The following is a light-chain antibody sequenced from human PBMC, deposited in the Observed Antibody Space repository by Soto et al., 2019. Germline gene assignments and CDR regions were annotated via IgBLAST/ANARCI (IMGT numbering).Light chain of an antibody. V-gene: IGKV1-39*01. CDR1: QYISTY. J-gene: IGKJ1*01. CDR2: AAS. CDR3: QQYYSYPRT. Sequence: DIQVTQSPSSVSASVGDSLTITCRASQYISTYLNWYQQKPGKAPKLLIYAASTLQSGVPSRFSGSGSGTDFPLTIRCLQSEDFATSHCQQYYSYPRTFGQGTKVDIK.